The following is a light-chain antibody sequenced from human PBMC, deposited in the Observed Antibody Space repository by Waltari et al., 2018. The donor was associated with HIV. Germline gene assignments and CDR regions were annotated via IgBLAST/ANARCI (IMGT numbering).Light chain of an antibody. J-gene: IGLJ2*01. V-gene: IGLV1-40*01. CDR3: QSYDSGLSGSTV. CDR2: ATT. CDR1: SSNLRAGSA. Sequence: SVLTPPPSVSGAPGPVGPLSCPGISSNLRAGSAVHWYQQLPGTAPKLLIYATTNRPSGVPDRFFGSRSGTSASLAITGLQAEDEADYYCQSYDSGLSGSTVFGGGTKLTVL.